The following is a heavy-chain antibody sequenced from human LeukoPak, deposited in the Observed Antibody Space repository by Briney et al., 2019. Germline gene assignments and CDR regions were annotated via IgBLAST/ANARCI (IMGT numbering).Heavy chain of an antibody. Sequence: WVRQAPGKGLEWIGSIYYSGSTYYNPSLKSRVTISVDTSKNQFSLKLSSVTAADTAVYYCARDKSHGWFDPWGQGTLVTVSS. V-gene: IGHV4-39*07. CDR2: IYYSGST. D-gene: IGHD4-17*01. J-gene: IGHJ5*02. CDR3: ARDKSHGWFDP.